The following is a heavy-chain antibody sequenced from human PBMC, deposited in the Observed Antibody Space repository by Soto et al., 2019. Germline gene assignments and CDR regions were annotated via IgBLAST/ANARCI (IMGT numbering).Heavy chain of an antibody. D-gene: IGHD3-10*01. CDR2: ISYDGSNK. Sequence: GGSLRLSCAASGFTFSSYAMHWVRQAPGKGLEWVAVISYDGSNKYYADSVKGRFTISRDNSKNTLYLQMNSLRAEDTAVYYCARVGPYGSGSYYKDYYYGMDVWGQGTTVTVSS. CDR1: GFTFSSYA. CDR3: ARVGPYGSGSYYKDYYYGMDV. V-gene: IGHV3-30-3*01. J-gene: IGHJ6*02.